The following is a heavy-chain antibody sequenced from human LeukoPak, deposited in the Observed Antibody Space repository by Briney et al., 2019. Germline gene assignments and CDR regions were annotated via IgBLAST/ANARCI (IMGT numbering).Heavy chain of an antibody. CDR2: VSASGGTP. D-gene: IGHD1-20*01. CDR3: ARAIRLTGGLYYFDY. Sequence: GGSLRLSCAASGFTFNTFAMSWVRQAPGKGLEWVVAVSASGGTPYYADSVKGRYTISRDNSKNTLYLQMNSLRPEDTAVFYCARAIRLTGGLYYFDYWGQGTLVTVSS. V-gene: IGHV3-23*01. CDR1: GFTFNTFA. J-gene: IGHJ4*02.